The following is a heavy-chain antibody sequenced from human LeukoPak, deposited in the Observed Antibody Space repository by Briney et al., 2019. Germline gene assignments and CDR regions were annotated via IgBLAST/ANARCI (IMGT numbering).Heavy chain of an antibody. CDR2: ILPIFGTA. CDR1: GGTFSSYA. D-gene: IGHD3-22*01. V-gene: IGHV1-69*13. CDR3: ARVTVLIDSSGYYWFDP. J-gene: IGHJ5*02. Sequence: SVKVSCKASGGTFSSYAISWVRQAPGQGPEWNGGILPIFGTANYAQKFQGRGTITADESTSTAYMELSSLRSEDTAVYYCARVTVLIDSSGYYWFDPWGQGTLVTVSS.